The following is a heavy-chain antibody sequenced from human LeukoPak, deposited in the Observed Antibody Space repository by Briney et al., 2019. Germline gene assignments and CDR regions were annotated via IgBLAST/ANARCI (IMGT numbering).Heavy chain of an antibody. V-gene: IGHV1-46*03. CDR2: IITSGGGT. D-gene: IGHD3-22*01. J-gene: IGHJ4*02. Sequence: ASVKVSCTASRYMFTRYYVNWVRQAAGQGLEWMGIIITSGGGTSKSQKVQGRVRMTSDTYKCTVYMELSSLRSEDTAVDYCDREEGEDYDSSGYYLVYWGQGTLVTVSS. CDR3: DREEGEDYDSSGYYLVY. CDR1: RYMFTRYY.